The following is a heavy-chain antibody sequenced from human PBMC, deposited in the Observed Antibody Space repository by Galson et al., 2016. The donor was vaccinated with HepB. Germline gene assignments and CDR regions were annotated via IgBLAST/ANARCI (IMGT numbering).Heavy chain of an antibody. J-gene: IGHJ3*02. CDR3: ARAIYGDWGSDAFDI. CDR1: GFTFSNYW. Sequence: SLRLSCAASGFTFSNYWISWVRQAPGKGLEWVANIKQDGSEKHYVDSVKGRFTISRDNVKNSLYLQMITLRAEDTAVYYCARAIYGDWGSDAFDIWGQGTMVTVSS. CDR2: IKQDGSEK. V-gene: IGHV3-7*01. D-gene: IGHD4-17*01.